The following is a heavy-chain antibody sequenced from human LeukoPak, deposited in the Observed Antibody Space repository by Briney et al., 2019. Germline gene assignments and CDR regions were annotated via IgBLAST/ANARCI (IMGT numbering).Heavy chain of an antibody. CDR1: GFTFSSYA. D-gene: IGHD3-10*01. CDR2: ISYDGSNK. CDR3: VKSAGGSGSYFDSHSRRGYYYYGMDV. J-gene: IGHJ6*02. V-gene: IGHV3-30-3*02. Sequence: GGSLRLSCVASGFTFSSYAMHWVRQAPGKGLEWVAVISYDGSNKYYADSVKGRFTISRDNSKNTLYLQMNSLRTEDTAVYYCVKSAGGSGSYFDSHSRRGYYYYGMDVWGQGTTVTVSS.